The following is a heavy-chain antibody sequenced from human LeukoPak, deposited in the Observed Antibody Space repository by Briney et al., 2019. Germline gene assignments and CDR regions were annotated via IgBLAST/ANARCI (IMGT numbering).Heavy chain of an antibody. D-gene: IGHD5-12*01. Sequence: GGSLRLSCAASGFTFSSYWMSWVRQAPGKGLEWVANIKRDGSEKNYVDSVKGRFTISRDNAKNSLELQMNSLRDEDTAVYYCARAGGYASSWAYWGQGTLVTVSS. J-gene: IGHJ4*02. CDR1: GFTFSSYW. V-gene: IGHV3-7*01. CDR2: IKRDGSEK. CDR3: ARAGGYASSWAY.